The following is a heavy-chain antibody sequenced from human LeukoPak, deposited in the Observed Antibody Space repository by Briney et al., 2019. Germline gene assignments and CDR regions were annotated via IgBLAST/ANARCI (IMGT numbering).Heavy chain of an antibody. CDR1: GFTFGDYA. CDR2: IRSKAYGATT. Sequence: PGRSLRLSCTASGFTFGDYALSWVRQAPGKGLEWVGFIRSKAYGATTEYAASVKGRFTISRDDSKSIAYLQMNSLKTEDTAVYYCTRVNYDILTGYYLFDYWGQGTLATVSS. CDR3: TRVNYDILTGYYLFDY. V-gene: IGHV3-49*04. D-gene: IGHD3-9*01. J-gene: IGHJ4*02.